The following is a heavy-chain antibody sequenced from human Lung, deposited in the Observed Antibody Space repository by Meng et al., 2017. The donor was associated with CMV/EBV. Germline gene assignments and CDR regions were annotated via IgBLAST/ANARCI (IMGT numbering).Heavy chain of an antibody. J-gene: IGHJ3*01. CDR1: GFTFADYA. CDR2: IRWDSGSI. V-gene: IGHV3-9*01. Sequence: SPKISCAASGFTFADYAMHWVRQAPGKGLEWVSSIRWDSGSIDYADSVKGRLTISRDNAKKSLYLQMNSLGTEDTALYYCAKGRIAATNDAFDVWGQGTMVTVSS. D-gene: IGHD6-13*01. CDR3: AKGRIAATNDAFDV.